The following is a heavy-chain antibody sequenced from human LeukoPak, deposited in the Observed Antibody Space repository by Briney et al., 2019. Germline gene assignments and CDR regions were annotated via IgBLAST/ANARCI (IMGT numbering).Heavy chain of an antibody. J-gene: IGHJ4*02. V-gene: IGHV3-7*01. D-gene: IGHD2-2*01. Sequence: GGSLRLSCAASGFTFSSYSLNWVRQAPGKGLEWVANIKQDGSEKYYVDSVKGRFTISRDNAKNSLYLQMNSLRAEDTAVYYCARDAMHSYDYWGQGTLVTVSS. CDR2: IKQDGSEK. CDR3: ARDAMHSYDY. CDR1: GFTFSSYS.